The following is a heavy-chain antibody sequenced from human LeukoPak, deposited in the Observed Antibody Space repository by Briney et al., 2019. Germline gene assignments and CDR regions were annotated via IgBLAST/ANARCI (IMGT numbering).Heavy chain of an antibody. D-gene: IGHD3-22*01. V-gene: IGHV4-59*01. CDR2: IYYSGT. CDR3: ARSSSGYIHDY. CDR1: GGSISSYY. Sequence: SETLSLTCTVSGGSISSYYWSWIRQPPGKGLEWIGYIYYSGTNHNPSLKSRVTISVDTSKNQFSLKLSSVTAADTAVYYCARSSSGYIHDYWGQGTLVTVSS. J-gene: IGHJ4*02.